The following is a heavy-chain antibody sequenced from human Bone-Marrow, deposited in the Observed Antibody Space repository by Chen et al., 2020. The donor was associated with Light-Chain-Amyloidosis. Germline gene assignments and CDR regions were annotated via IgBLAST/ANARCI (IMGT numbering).Heavy chain of an antibody. CDR1: GFTFSSYG. CDR3: ARNSAFDY. V-gene: IGHV3-33*08. CDR2: IWNDGSHK. Sequence: QVQLVESGGGVVQPGRSLRLSCAASGFTFSSYGMHWVRQAPGKGLEWVAVIWNDGSHKLYADSVRARFTISRDNSKNTLYLQMNSLRAEDTAMYYCARNSAFDYWGQGAFVTVSS. J-gene: IGHJ4*02.